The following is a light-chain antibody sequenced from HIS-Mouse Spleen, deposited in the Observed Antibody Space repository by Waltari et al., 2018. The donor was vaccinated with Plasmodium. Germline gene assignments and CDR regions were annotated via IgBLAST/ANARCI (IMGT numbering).Light chain of an antibody. V-gene: IGLV2-14*03. Sequence: QSALTRPASVSGSPGHSITIPCTGTSRDVGGANYVSRYQQHPGKAPKLMIYDVSNRPSGVSNRFSGSKSGNTASLTISGLQAEDEADYYCSSYTSSSTLGVVFGGGTKLTVL. CDR1: SRDVGGANY. CDR2: DVS. J-gene: IGLJ2*01. CDR3: SSYTSSSTLGVV.